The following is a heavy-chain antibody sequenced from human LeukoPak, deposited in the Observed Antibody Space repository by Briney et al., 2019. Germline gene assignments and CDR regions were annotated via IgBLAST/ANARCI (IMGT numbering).Heavy chain of an antibody. CDR3: ARVHRSEYSSSPLDLDY. CDR1: GGSFSGYY. D-gene: IGHD6-6*01. Sequence: SETLSLTCAVYGGSFSGYYWSWIRQPAGKGLEWIGRIYTSGSTNYNPSLKSRVTISVDTSKNQFSLKLSSVTAADTAVYYCARVHRSEYSSSPLDLDYWGQGTLVTVSS. J-gene: IGHJ4*02. V-gene: IGHV4-59*10. CDR2: IYTSGST.